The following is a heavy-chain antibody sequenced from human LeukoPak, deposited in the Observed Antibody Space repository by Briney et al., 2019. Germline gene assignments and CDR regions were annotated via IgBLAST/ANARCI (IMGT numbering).Heavy chain of an antibody. Sequence: PGGSLRLSCAASGFTFSDAWMNWVRQAPGKGLEWIGSIYHSGSTYYNPSLKSRVTISVDTSKNQFSLKLSSVTAADTAVYYCARERGRSYGSVPYYYYYMDVWGKGTTVTVSS. CDR2: IYHSGST. D-gene: IGHD5-18*01. V-gene: IGHV4-38-2*02. J-gene: IGHJ6*03. CDR3: ARERGRSYGSVPYYYYYMDV. CDR1: GFTFSDAW.